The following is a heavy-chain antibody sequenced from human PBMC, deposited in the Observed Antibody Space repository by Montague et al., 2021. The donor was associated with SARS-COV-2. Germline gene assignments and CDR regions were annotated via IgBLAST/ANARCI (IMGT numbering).Heavy chain of an antibody. Sequence: SRRISCAASGFIFSSYWMSWVRQAPGTGLEWVANIKQDGSEKYYADSVKGRFTISRDNAKNSLYLQMNSLRAEDTAVYYCARDCDDSSGYYYVNDAFDIWGQGTMVTVSS. CDR1: GFIFSSYW. CDR2: IKQDGSEK. CDR3: ARDCDDSSGYYYVNDAFDI. J-gene: IGHJ3*02. D-gene: IGHD3-22*01. V-gene: IGHV3-7*01.